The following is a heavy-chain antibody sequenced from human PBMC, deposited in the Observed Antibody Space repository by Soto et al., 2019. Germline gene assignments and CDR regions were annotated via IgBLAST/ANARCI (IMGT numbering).Heavy chain of an antibody. D-gene: IGHD3-10*01. CDR3: ARGVYGSGNYYTGPSAFDI. CDR2: TIPVFNTA. CDR1: GGSLSDHG. V-gene: IGHV1-69*06. J-gene: IGHJ3*02. Sequence: QVQLEQSGAEVKKPGSSVKVSCKASGGSLSDHGVAWLRQAPGQGLEWMGGTIPVFNTAKYAQQFQGRGTVTADKFTNTAYVELSSLRSEDTAFYFCARGVYGSGNYYTGPSAFDIWGQGTMVIVSS.